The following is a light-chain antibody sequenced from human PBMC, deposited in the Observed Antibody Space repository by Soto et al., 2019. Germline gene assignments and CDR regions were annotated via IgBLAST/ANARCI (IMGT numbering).Light chain of an antibody. CDR1: SSDVGGYNY. CDR2: EVN. Sequence: HSALTQPPSASGSPGQSVTISCTGTSSDVGGYNYVSWYQQHPGKAPKVMIYEVNKRPSGVPDRFSGSKSGNTASLTVSGLQAEDEADYYCSSKTGNNNYVFGTGTKLTVL. V-gene: IGLV2-8*01. CDR3: SSKTGNNNYV. J-gene: IGLJ1*01.